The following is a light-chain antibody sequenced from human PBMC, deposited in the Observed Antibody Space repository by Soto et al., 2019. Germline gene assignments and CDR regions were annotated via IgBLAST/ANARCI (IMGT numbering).Light chain of an antibody. CDR1: QNISNY. CDR2: STS. CDR3: QQSYSTPWT. J-gene: IGKJ1*01. Sequence: DLQMTQSPSSLSASVGDRVTVTCRASQNISNYLNWYRQKPGKAPSLLIYSTSSLRSGVPSRFSGSGSGTDFTLTISSLQPADFADYYCQQSYSTPWTFGQGTKVDIK. V-gene: IGKV1-39*01.